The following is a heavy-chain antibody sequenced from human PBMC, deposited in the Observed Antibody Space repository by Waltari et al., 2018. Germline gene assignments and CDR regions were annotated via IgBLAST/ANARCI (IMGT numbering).Heavy chain of an antibody. CDR2: IYYSGST. Sequence: QVQLQQWGAGLLKPSETLSLTCAVYGGSFSGYYWSWIRQPPGKGLEWIGSIYYSGSTYYNPSLKSRVTISVDTSKNQFSLKLSSVTAADTAVYYCARHGIAARPFDYWGQGTLVTVSS. J-gene: IGHJ4*02. V-gene: IGHV4-34*01. CDR3: ARHGIAARPFDY. D-gene: IGHD6-6*01. CDR1: GGSFSGYY.